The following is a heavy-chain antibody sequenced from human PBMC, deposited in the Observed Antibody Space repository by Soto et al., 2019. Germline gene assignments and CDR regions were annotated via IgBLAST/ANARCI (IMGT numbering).Heavy chain of an antibody. Sequence: GASVKVSCKASGGTFSSYTISWVRQAPGQGLEWMGRIIPILGIANYAQKFQGRVTITADKSTSTAYMELSSLRSEDTAVYYCARSTALRYFDWSAEDYWGQGTLVTVSS. D-gene: IGHD3-9*01. V-gene: IGHV1-69*02. CDR2: IIPILGIA. J-gene: IGHJ4*02. CDR1: GGTFSSYT. CDR3: ARSTALRYFDWSAEDY.